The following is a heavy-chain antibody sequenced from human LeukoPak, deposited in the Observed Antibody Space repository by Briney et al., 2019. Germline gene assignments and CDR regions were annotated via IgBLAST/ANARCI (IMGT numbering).Heavy chain of an antibody. D-gene: IGHD1-26*01. V-gene: IGHV3-21*01. Sequence: GGSLRLSCAASGFTFSSYSMNWVRQAPGKGLEWVSSISSSKSYIFYADSVKGRFTISRDNAKNLLYLEMTSLRAEDTAVYYCASGSPAGDYWGQGTLVTVSS. CDR1: GFTFSSYS. CDR3: ASGSPAGDY. J-gene: IGHJ4*02. CDR2: ISSSKSYI.